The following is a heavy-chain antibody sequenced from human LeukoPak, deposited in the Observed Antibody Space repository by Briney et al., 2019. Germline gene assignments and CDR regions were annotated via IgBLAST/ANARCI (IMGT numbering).Heavy chain of an antibody. V-gene: IGHV3-30*18. CDR2: ISYDGSNK. J-gene: IGHJ4*02. D-gene: IGHD2/OR15-2a*01. CDR3: AKDLPDFPFDY. CDR1: GFTFGSYG. Sequence: GGSLRLSCAASGFTFGSYGMHWVRQAPGKGLEWVAVISYDGSNKYYADSVKGRFTISRDNSKNTLYLQMNNLRAEDTAVYYCAKDLPDFPFDYWGQGTLVTVSS.